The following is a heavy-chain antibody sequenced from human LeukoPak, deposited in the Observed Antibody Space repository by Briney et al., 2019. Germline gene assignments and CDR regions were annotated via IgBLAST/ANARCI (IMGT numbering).Heavy chain of an antibody. J-gene: IGHJ5*02. D-gene: IGHD1-26*01. Sequence: GASVKVSRKASGYTFTGYYMHWVRQAPGQGLEWMGWINPNSGGTNYAQKFQGRVTMTRDTSISTAYMELSRLRSDDTAVYYCAREKIVGVNNWFDPWGQGTLVTVSS. V-gene: IGHV1-2*02. CDR2: INPNSGGT. CDR1: GYTFTGYY. CDR3: AREKIVGVNNWFDP.